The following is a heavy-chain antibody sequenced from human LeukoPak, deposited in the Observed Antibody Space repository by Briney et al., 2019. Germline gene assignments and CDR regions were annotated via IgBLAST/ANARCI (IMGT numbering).Heavy chain of an antibody. CDR3: ARGTGGSYSRSFDY. CDR2: IYYSGST. D-gene: IGHD1-26*01. CDR1: GGSISSYY. Sequence: PSETLSLTCTVSGGSISSYYWSWIRQPPGKGLEWIGHIYYSGSTNYNPSLKSRLTISLDTSKKQFSLRLTSVTAADTAAYYCARGTGGSYSRSFDYWGQGTLVTVSS. V-gene: IGHV4-59*01. J-gene: IGHJ4*02.